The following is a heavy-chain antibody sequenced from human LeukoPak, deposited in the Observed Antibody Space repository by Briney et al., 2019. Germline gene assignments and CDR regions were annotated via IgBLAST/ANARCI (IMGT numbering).Heavy chain of an antibody. D-gene: IGHD3-22*01. Sequence: GGSLRLSCAASGFTFSSYAMSWVRQAPGKGLEWVSAISGSGGSTYYADSVKGRFTISRDNSKNTLYLQMNSLRAEDTAVYYCARGHYSDSSGYPPPFDYWGQGTLVTVSS. V-gene: IGHV3-23*01. CDR2: ISGSGGST. CDR1: GFTFSSYA. J-gene: IGHJ4*02. CDR3: ARGHYSDSSGYPPPFDY.